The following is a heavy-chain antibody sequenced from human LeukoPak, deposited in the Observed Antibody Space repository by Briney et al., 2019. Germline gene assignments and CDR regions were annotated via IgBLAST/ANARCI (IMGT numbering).Heavy chain of an antibody. CDR1: GFNFSSYG. D-gene: IGHD1-1*01. J-gene: IGHJ5*02. CDR3: ARSLNWKDVGGWFDP. CDR2: IRYDGSNK. V-gene: IGHV3-30*02. Sequence: GAVRLSCAPPGFNFSSYGMHWVRQTPRKGLEWVAFIRYDGSNKYYADSVKGRFTISRDNAKNSLYLQMNSLRAEDTAVYYCARSLNWKDVGGWFDPWGQGTLVTVSS.